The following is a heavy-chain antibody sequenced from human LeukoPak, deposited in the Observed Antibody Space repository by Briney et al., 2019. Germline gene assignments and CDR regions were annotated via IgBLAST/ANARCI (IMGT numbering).Heavy chain of an antibody. CDR1: GFTFNNYG. CDR3: ARDRGLKAFDY. D-gene: IGHD5-12*01. J-gene: IGHJ4*02. CDR2: ISYDGSSK. Sequence: GGSLRLSCAASGFTFNNYGIYWVRQAPGKGLEWVAVISYDGSSKYYADSVKGRFTISRDNPKNTLYLQMDSLRAEDTAVYYCARDRGLKAFDYWGQGTLVTVSS. V-gene: IGHV3-30*03.